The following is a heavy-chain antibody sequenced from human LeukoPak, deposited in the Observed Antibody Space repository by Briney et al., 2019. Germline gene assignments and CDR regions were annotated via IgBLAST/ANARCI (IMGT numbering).Heavy chain of an antibody. CDR3: ARITMFGVVGYYFDY. CDR2: IIPIFGTA. D-gene: IGHD3-3*01. J-gene: IGHJ4*02. Sequence: ASVKVSCKASGGTFSSYAISWVRQAPRQGLEWMGGIIPIFGTANYAQKFQGRVTITADESTSTAYMELSSLRSEDTAVYYCARITMFGVVGYYFDYWGQGTLVTVSS. V-gene: IGHV1-69*13. CDR1: GGTFSSYA.